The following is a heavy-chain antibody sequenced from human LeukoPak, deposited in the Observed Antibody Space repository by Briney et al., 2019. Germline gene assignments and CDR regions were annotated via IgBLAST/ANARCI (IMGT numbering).Heavy chain of an antibody. CDR2: IKQDGSEK. V-gene: IGHV3-7*03. J-gene: IGHJ4*02. Sequence: GGSLRLSCAASGFTFSSCWMSWVRQAPGKGLEWVANIKQDGSEKYYVDFVKGRFTISRDNAKNSLYLQINSLRAEDTAVYYCARSPLTYYDFWSGYLYYFDYWGQGTLVTVSS. CDR1: GFTFSSCW. CDR3: ARSPLTYYDFWSGYLYYFDY. D-gene: IGHD3-3*01.